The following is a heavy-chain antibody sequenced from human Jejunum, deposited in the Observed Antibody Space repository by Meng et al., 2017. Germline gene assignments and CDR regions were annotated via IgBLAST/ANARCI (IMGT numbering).Heavy chain of an antibody. CDR2: IKEDGSET. D-gene: IGHD4-17*01. CDR3: ARYNHYGRV. V-gene: IGHV3-7*01. J-gene: IGHJ4*02. Sequence: GESLKISCAASGSTFSSFWMSWVRQAPGKGLEWVANIKEDGSETHYVDSVKGRFTISRDNAKNSLFVHMNSLRAEDTAVYYCARYNHYGRVWGQGTLVTVSS. CDR1: GSTFSSFW.